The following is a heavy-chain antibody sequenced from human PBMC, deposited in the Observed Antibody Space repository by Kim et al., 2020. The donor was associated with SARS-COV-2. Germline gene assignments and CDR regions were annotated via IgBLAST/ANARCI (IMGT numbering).Heavy chain of an antibody. CDR1: GFTFSSYS. V-gene: IGHV3-48*02. CDR3: ARDPGPSPYYDYVWGSYRYGTAGYYGMDV. Sequence: GGSLRLSCAASGFTFSSYSMNWVRQAPGKGLEWVSYISSSSSTIYYADSVKGRFTISRDNAKNSLYLQMNSLRDEDTAVYYCARDPGPSPYYDYVWGSYRYGTAGYYGMDVWGQGTTVTVSS. D-gene: IGHD3-16*02. CDR2: ISSSSSTI. J-gene: IGHJ6*02.